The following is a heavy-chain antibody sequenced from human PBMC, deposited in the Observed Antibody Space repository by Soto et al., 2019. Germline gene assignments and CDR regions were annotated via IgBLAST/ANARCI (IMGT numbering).Heavy chain of an antibody. CDR1: GYTFTSYY. D-gene: IGHD3-22*01. V-gene: IGHV1-46*01. Sequence: QVQLVQSGAEVKKPGASVKVSRKASGYTFTSYYMHWVRQAPGQGLEWMGIINPSGGSTSYAQKFQGRVTMTRDTSTSTVYMELSSLRSEDTAVYYCARPLYYYDSSGSFANWGQGTLVTVSS. J-gene: IGHJ4*02. CDR2: INPSGGST. CDR3: ARPLYYYDSSGSFAN.